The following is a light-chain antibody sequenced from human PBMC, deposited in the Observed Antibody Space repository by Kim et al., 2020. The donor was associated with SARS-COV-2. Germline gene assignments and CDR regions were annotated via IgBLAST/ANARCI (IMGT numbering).Light chain of an antibody. CDR3: SAWDSSLRAVV. J-gene: IGLJ2*01. V-gene: IGLV10-54*01. CDR2: RNN. Sequence: QAGLTQPLSVSKGSRQTATLTCTGNSNNVGNQGAAWLQQHQGHPPKLLSYRNNNRPTGISERLSASRSGNTASLTITGLQPEDEADDYCSAWDSSLRAVVFGGGTQLTVL. CDR1: SNNVGNQG.